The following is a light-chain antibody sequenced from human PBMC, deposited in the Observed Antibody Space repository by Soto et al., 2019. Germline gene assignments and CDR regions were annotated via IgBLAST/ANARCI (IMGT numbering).Light chain of an antibody. V-gene: IGKV1-5*01. CDR3: QQYNSYPLT. J-gene: IGKJ4*01. Sequence: DIQMTQSPSTLSASVGDRVTITCRASQSISSWLAWYQQKPGKAPKLLIYDASSLESGVPSRFSGSGSGTEFTLTISSLQPDDFATYYCQQYNSYPLTFGAVTKLESK. CDR1: QSISSW. CDR2: DAS.